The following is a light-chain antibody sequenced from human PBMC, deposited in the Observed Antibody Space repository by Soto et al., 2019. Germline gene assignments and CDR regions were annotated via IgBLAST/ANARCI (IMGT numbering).Light chain of an antibody. Sequence: QSVLTQPPSVSGAPGQRVTISCTGSSSNIGAGYDVHWYQQLPGTAPKLLIYGNSNRPSGVPDRFSGSKSGTSASLAITGLQAEYEADYYCQSYDSSRSGYVVFGGGTKVTVL. CDR1: SSNIGAGYD. CDR2: GNS. CDR3: QSYDSSRSGYVV. J-gene: IGLJ2*01. V-gene: IGLV1-40*01.